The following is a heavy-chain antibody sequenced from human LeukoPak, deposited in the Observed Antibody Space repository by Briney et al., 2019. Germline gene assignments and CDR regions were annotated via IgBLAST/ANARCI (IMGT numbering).Heavy chain of an antibody. CDR3: ARGYCSSTSCYVVPHDY. CDR1: GFTFSSYS. J-gene: IGHJ4*02. CDR2: ISSSSSYI. Sequence: GGSLRLSCAASGFTFSSYSMNWVRQAPGKGLEWVSSISSSSSYIYYADSVKGRFTISRDNAKNSLYLQMNGLRAEDTAVYYCARGYCSSTSCYVVPHDYWGQGTLVTVSS. D-gene: IGHD2-2*01. V-gene: IGHV3-21*01.